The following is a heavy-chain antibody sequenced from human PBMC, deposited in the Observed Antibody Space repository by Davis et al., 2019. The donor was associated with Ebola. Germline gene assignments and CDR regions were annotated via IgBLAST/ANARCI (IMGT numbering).Heavy chain of an antibody. J-gene: IGHJ6*02. V-gene: IGHV3-33*01. CDR2: IWYDGSNK. D-gene: IGHD3-3*01. Sequence: GGSLRLSCAASGFTFSSYGMHWVRQAPGKGLERVAVIWYDGSNKYYADSVKGRFTISRDNSKNTLYLQMNSLRAEDTAVYYCARERFLEWLSYYGMDVWGQGTTVTVSS. CDR1: GFTFSSYG. CDR3: ARERFLEWLSYYGMDV.